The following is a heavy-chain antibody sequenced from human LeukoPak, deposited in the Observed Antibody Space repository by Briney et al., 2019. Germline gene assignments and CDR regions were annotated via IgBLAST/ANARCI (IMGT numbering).Heavy chain of an antibody. D-gene: IGHD4-17*01. CDR2: ISSNGGST. V-gene: IGHV3-64*01. Sequence: GGSLRLSCAASGFTFSSYAMHWVRQAAGKGLEYVSAISSNGGSTYYANSVKGRFTISRDNSKNTLYLQMGSLRAEDMAVYYCARESDYGDYGGDYWGQGTLFTVSS. CDR1: GFTFSSYA. CDR3: ARESDYGDYGGDY. J-gene: IGHJ4*02.